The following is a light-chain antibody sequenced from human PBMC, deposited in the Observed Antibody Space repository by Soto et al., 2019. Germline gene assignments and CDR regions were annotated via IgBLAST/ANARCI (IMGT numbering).Light chain of an antibody. J-gene: IGKJ1*01. CDR1: QSIADW. Sequence: DIQMTQSPSTLSASVGDRVIITCRASQSIADWLAWYQQKPGKAPKLLIYRASSLEGGVPSRFSGSGYGAQFSLTISSMQHDNFATYYCQQYTGTFGQGTTVEVK. V-gene: IGKV1-5*03. CDR2: RAS. CDR3: QQYTGT.